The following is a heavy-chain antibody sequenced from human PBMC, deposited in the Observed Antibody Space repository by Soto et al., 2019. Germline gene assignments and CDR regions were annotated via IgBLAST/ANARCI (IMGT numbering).Heavy chain of an antibody. CDR3: ATNSNGAINYYCYNTDV. CDR1: GGTFSSYP. V-gene: IGHV1-69*12. Sequence: QVQLVQSGAEVKKPGSSVKVSCKASGGTFSSYPVNWVRQAPGQGLEWMGGIIPIFGTADYAQKFQGRVRIMADEATGTDDMALSSLRSEDTAVYYCATNSNGAINYYCYNTDVWGQGTTVTVSS. D-gene: IGHD5-18*01. J-gene: IGHJ6*02. CDR2: IIPIFGTA.